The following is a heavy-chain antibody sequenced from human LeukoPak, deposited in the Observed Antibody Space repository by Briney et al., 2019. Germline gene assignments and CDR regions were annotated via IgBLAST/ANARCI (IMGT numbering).Heavy chain of an antibody. CDR2: IYRSGST. CDR3: ARNRVTTPGAFDV. CDR1: GGSISSGSYY. D-gene: IGHD1-1*01. Sequence: PSETLSLTCTVSGGSISSGSYYWSWIRQPAGKGLEWIVRIYRSGSTNSNPSLKSRVTISVDTSKNQFSLKLSSVTAADTAVYYCARNRVTTPGAFDVWGQGTMVTVSS. V-gene: IGHV4-61*02. J-gene: IGHJ3*01.